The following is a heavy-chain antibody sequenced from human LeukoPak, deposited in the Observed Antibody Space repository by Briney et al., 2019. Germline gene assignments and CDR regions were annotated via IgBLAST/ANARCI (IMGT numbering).Heavy chain of an antibody. CDR2: ISSSGST. J-gene: IGHJ3*02. CDR3: ARGPYSYDSSGAFDI. V-gene: IGHV4-61*02. Sequence: SQTLSLTCAVSGASINSAHSYWSWIRQPAGKGLEWIGRISSSGSTNYNPSLKSRVTISVDTSKNQFSLKLSSVTAADTAVYFCARGPYSYDSSGAFDIWGQGTMVTVSS. D-gene: IGHD3-22*01. CDR1: GASINSAHSY.